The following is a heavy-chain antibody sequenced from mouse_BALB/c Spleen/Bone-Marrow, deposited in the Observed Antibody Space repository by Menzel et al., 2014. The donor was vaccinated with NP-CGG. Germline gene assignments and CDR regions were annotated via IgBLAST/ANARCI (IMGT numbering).Heavy chain of an antibody. D-gene: IGHD1-1*01. CDR1: GFDFSRYW. V-gene: IGHV4-1*02. CDR2: INPDSSTI. CDR3: ARLGYYGTFAY. J-gene: IGHJ3*01. Sequence: VQLQQSGGSLVQPGGSLKLSCAASGFDFSRYWMSWVRQAPGKGLEWIGEINPDSSTINYTPSLKDKFIISRDNAKNTLYLQMSKVRSEDTALYYCARLGYYGTFAYWGQGTLVTVSA.